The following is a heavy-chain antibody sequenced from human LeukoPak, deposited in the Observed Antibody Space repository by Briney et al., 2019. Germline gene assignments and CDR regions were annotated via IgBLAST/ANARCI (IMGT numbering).Heavy chain of an antibody. CDR3: ARENLAVAAFDY. D-gene: IGHD6-19*01. CDR2: ISSSSSYI. Sequence: GGSLRLSCAASGFTFSSCSMNWVRQAPGKGLEWVSSISSSSSYIYYADSVKGRFTISRDNAKNSLYLQMNSLRAEDTAVYYCARENLAVAAFDYWGQGTLVTVSS. J-gene: IGHJ4*02. CDR1: GFTFSSCS. V-gene: IGHV3-21*01.